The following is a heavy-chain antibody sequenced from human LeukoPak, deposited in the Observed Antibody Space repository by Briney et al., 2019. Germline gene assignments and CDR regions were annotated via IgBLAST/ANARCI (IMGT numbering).Heavy chain of an antibody. CDR3: ARVRSYGYDHFDY. V-gene: IGHV4-31*03. CDR1: GGSISSGGYY. J-gene: IGHJ4*02. CDR2: IYYSGST. Sequence: SQTLSLTCTVSGGSISSGGYYWSWIRQHPGKGLEWIGYIYYSGSTYYNPSLKSRVTISVDTSKNQFSLKLSSVTAADTAVYYCARVRSYGYDHFDYWGQGTLVTVSS. D-gene: IGHD5-18*01.